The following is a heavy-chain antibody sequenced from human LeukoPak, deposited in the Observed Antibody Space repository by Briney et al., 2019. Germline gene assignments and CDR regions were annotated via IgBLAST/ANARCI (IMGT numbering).Heavy chain of an antibody. J-gene: IGHJ4*02. Sequence: GGSLRLSCAASGFTFSSYSMNWARQAPGKGLEWVSYISSSSSTIYYADSVKGRFTISRDNAKNSLYLQMNSLRAEDTAVYYCAREAMTTVVTPDYWGQGTLVTVSS. CDR2: ISSSSSTI. V-gene: IGHV3-48*04. CDR1: GFTFSSYS. D-gene: IGHD4-23*01. CDR3: AREAMTTVVTPDY.